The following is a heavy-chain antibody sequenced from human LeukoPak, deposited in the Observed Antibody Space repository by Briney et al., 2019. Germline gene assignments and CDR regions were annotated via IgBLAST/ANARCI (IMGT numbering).Heavy chain of an antibody. D-gene: IGHD5/OR15-5a*01. CDR2: IGRDGGGI. CDR3: AKYAPPSTMVTRLFDY. J-gene: IGHJ4*02. Sequence: GGSLRLSCAASGFSLSSYAMTWVRQAPGKGLEWVSVIGRDGGGIQYADSVKGRFSISRDTSKNTLYLQMNSLRAEDMAVYYCAKYAPPSTMVTRLFDYWGQGTLVTVSS. CDR1: GFSLSSYA. V-gene: IGHV3-23*01.